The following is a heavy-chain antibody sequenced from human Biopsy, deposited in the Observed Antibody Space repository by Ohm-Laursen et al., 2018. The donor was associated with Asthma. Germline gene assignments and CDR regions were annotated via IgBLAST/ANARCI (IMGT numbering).Heavy chain of an antibody. CDR2: IYHSGST. CDR3: ARVKDGYNFDY. D-gene: IGHD5-24*01. V-gene: IGHV4-30-2*01. Sequence: TLSLTWAVSGGSISSGGYSWSWIRQPPGKGLEWIGYIYHSGSTYYNPSLKSRVTISVDRSKNQFSLKLSSVTAVDTAVYYCARVKDGYNFDYWGQGTLVTVSS. J-gene: IGHJ4*02. CDR1: GGSISSGGYS.